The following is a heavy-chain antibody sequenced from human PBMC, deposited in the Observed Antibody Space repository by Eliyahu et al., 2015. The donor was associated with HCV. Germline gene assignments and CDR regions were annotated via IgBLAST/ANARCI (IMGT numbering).Heavy chain of an antibody. CDR2: ISYDGSNK. CDR1: GFTFXSYG. CDR3: AKTESYRYYYYSVDV. D-gene: IGHD2-2*01. J-gene: IGHJ6*02. V-gene: IGHV3-30*18. Sequence: QVQLVESGGGVVQPGRSLRLSXSASGFTFXSYGMHWVRQAPGKGLEWVAIISYDGSNKNYADSVKGRFTISRDNSKNTLFLQMNSLRTEDTAVYYCAKTESYRYYYYSVDVWGQGTTVTVSS.